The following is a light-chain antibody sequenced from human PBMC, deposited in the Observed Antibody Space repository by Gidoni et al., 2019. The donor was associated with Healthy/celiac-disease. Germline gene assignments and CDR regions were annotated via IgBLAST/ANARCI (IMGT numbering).Light chain of an antibody. CDR1: KLGDKY. V-gene: IGLV3-1*01. CDR3: QAWDISTVI. Sequence: SYELTQPPSVSVSPGQTASINCSGDKLGDKYACWYQQKPGQSPVLVIYHDSQRPSGIPERFSGSNSGNTATLTISGTQAMDEADYYCQAWDISTVIFGGGTKLTVL. J-gene: IGLJ2*01. CDR2: HDS.